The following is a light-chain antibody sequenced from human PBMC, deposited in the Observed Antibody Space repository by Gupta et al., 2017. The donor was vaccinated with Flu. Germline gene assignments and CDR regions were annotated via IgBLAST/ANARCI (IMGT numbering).Light chain of an antibody. V-gene: IGKV1-39*01. J-gene: IGKJ1*01. Sequence: RTPLSGSGGDRVTLTCRASQGVLTYINRDQQKPGKPPKHLVSDATRLHVGVPSRVSGGGSGTDFTLTIDNLHPDDFATYFCQQASGIPSSFGPGTRVEI. CDR3: QQASGIPSS. CDR2: DAT. CDR1: QGVLTY.